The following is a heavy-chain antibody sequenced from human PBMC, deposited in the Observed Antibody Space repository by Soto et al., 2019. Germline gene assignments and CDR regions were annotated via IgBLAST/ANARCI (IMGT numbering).Heavy chain of an antibody. Sequence: SETRSLTCTLSGGSVRAPDWWNWVRQSPDKGLEWIAEIHISGHSNYNPSLRSRVSVSIDSSKNQCYLNLNSVDAANTAIYYRARVRQGCSANSCYCDPCGQGTQVTVSS. J-gene: IGHJ5*01. D-gene: IGHD2-15*01. V-gene: IGHV4-4*02. CDR3: ARVRQGCSANSCYCDP. CDR2: IHISGHS. CDR1: GGSVRAPDW.